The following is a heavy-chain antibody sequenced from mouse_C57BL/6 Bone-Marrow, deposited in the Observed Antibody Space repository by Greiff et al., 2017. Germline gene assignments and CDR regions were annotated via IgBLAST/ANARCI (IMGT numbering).Heavy chain of an antibody. D-gene: IGHD2-1*01. CDR3: TKDKVNYDYFDY. J-gene: IGHJ2*01. CDR2: ISDAGSYT. Sequence: DVKLVEPGGGLVKPGGSLKLSCAASGFTFSSYAMSWVRQTPEKRLEWVATISDAGSYTYYPENLKGRFTFSRDNAKNNLYLQMSHLKAEDAAMYYCTKDKVNYDYFDYWGQGTTLTVSS. V-gene: IGHV5-4*01. CDR1: GFTFSSYA.